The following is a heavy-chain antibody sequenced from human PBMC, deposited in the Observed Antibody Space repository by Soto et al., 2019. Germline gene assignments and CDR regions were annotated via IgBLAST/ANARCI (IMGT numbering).Heavy chain of an antibody. CDR1: GGSISSGGYY. CDR3: AREWGGWANWFDP. Sequence: QVQLQESGPGLVKPSQTLSLTCTVSGGSISSGGYYWSWIRQHPGKGLEWIGYIYYSGSTYYNPSLKSRVTISVDTSKNQFSLKMSAVTAADTAVYYCAREWGGWANWFDPWGQGTLVTVSS. V-gene: IGHV4-31*03. J-gene: IGHJ5*02. CDR2: IYYSGST. D-gene: IGHD3-16*01.